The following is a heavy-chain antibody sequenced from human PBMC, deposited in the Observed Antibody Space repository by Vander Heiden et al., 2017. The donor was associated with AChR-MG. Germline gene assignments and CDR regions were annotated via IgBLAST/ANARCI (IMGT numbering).Heavy chain of an antibody. D-gene: IGHD7-27*01. CDR1: EGTFSSYT. V-gene: IGHV1-69*02. J-gene: IGHJ6*02. CDR2: IIPILVIA. CDR3: ASPIITGVTVGFFHYYGMDV. Sequence: QVQLVQSGAEVKKPGSSVKVSCKASEGTFSSYTISWVRQAPGQGLEWMGRIIPILVIANSAQKFQGRVTITADKSQSTAYMELSSLRSEDTAVYYCASPIITGVTVGFFHYYGMDVWGQGTTVTVSS.